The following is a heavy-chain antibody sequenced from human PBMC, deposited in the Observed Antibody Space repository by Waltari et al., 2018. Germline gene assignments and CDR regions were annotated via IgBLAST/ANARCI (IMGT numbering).Heavy chain of an antibody. J-gene: IGHJ5*02. V-gene: IGHV1-8*03. CDR3: ARGRYCSSTSCSPGAVLFDP. CDR1: GSTFTSYD. Sequence: QVQLVQSGAEVKKPGASVKVSCKASGSTFTSYDINWVRQATGQGLEWMGWMKPNTGNTGYAQKFQGRVTITRNTSISTAYMELSSLRSEDTAVYYCARGRYCSSTSCSPGAVLFDPWGQGTLVTVSS. D-gene: IGHD2-2*01. CDR2: MKPNTGNT.